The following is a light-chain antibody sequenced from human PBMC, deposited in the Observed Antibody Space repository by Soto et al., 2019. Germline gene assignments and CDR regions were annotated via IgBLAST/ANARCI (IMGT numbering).Light chain of an antibody. CDR3: QQYNSYPLT. J-gene: IGKJ4*01. CDR2: KAS. V-gene: IGKV1-5*03. CDR1: QSISSW. Sequence: STLSAAVGGRVTMTCRASQSISSWLAWYQQKPGKAPKLLIYKASSLESGVPSRFSGSGSGTEFTLTISSLQPDDFATYYCQQYNSYPLTFGGGTKVDIK.